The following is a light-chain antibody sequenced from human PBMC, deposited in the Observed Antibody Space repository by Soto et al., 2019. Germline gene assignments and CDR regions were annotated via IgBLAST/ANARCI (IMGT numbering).Light chain of an antibody. V-gene: IGKV4-1*01. Sequence: DIVMTQSPDSLAVSLGERATVNCTSRQSLLYNSKNKNYLAWYQQKPGQSPKLLIYWASSRESGVPDRFSGSGSGTDFTLTISSLQAEDVAVYYCQQRHMWPITFGQGTRLEIK. J-gene: IGKJ5*01. CDR3: QQRHMWPIT. CDR2: WAS. CDR1: QSLLYNSKNKNY.